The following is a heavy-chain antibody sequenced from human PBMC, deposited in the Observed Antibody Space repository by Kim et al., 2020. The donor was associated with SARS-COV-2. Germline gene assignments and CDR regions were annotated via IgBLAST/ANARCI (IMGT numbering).Heavy chain of an antibody. Sequence: GGSLRLSCAASGFTFSNAWLSWVRQAPGKGLEWVGRIKSKTDGGTTDYAAPVKGRFTISRDDSKNTLYLQMNSLKTEDTAVYYCTTGEVGGGTPSNYWGQGTLVTVSS. V-gene: IGHV3-15*01. D-gene: IGHD2-15*01. CDR1: GFTFSNAW. CDR2: IKSKTDGGTT. CDR3: TTGEVGGGTPSNY. J-gene: IGHJ4*02.